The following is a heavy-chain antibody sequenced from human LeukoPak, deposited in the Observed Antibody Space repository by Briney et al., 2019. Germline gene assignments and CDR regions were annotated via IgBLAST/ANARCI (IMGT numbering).Heavy chain of an antibody. D-gene: IGHD1-26*01. V-gene: IGHV1-8*01. Sequence: ASVKVSCKASEYTFTSYDINWVRQATGQGLEWMGWMNPNSGNTGYAQKFQGRVTMTRDTSISTAYMELSRLRSDDTAVYYCARGPYSGSYFDYWGQGTLVTVSS. CDR1: EYTFTSYD. CDR2: MNPNSGNT. CDR3: ARGPYSGSYFDY. J-gene: IGHJ4*02.